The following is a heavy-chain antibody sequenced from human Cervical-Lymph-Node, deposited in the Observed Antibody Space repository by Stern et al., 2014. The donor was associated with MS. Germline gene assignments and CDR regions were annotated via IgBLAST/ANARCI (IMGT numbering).Heavy chain of an antibody. V-gene: IGHV4-39*01. J-gene: IGHJ4*02. CDR1: GGSISSSSYY. CDR3: ARHVAAEYYFDY. D-gene: IGHD6-13*01. Sequence: QVQLQESDPGLVKPSETLSLTCTVSGGSISSSSYYWGWIRQPPGKGLEWIGSIYYSGSTYYNPSLKSRVTMSVDKSKNQFSLKVNSVTAADTAVYYCARHVAAEYYFDYWGQGTLVTVSS. CDR2: IYYSGST.